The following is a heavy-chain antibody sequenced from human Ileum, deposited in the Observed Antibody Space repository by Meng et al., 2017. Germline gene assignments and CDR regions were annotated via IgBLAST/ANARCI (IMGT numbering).Heavy chain of an antibody. J-gene: IGHJ4*02. CDR1: GYSFTSYW. CDR2: IYPGDSDT. CDR3: ARLERAAVGRYYFDY. D-gene: IGHD6-13*01. Sequence: GGSLRLSCKGSGYSFTSYWIGWVRQMPGKGLEWMGIIYPGDSDTKYSPSFQGQVTISADKSISTAYLQWSSLKASDSAMYYCARLERAAVGRYYFDYWGQGTLVTVSS. V-gene: IGHV5-51*01.